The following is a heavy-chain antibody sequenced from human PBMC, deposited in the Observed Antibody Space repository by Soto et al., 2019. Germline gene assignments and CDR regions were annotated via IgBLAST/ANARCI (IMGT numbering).Heavy chain of an antibody. CDR1: GYTFTGYY. D-gene: IGHD1-26*01. Sequence: ASVKVSCKASGYTFTGYYMHWVRQAPGQGLEWMGWINPNSGGTNYAQKFQGRVTMTRDTSISTAYMELSRLRSDDTAVYYCARFGLYSGSYRSYYYYGMDVWGQGTTVTVS. CDR2: INPNSGGT. CDR3: ARFGLYSGSYRSYYYYGMDV. V-gene: IGHV1-2*02. J-gene: IGHJ6*02.